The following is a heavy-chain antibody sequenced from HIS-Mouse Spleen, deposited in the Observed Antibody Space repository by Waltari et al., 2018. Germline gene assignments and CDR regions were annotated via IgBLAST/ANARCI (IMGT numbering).Heavy chain of an antibody. CDR2: INPNSGGT. Sequence: XXQLXQSGAEVXXPGASVKVSCXXSGYTXTGYXMHRVQQAPGKGLEWMGWINPNSGGTNYAQKFQGRVTMTRDTSIXTAYMELSRLRSDDTAVYYCARVSSGGSDFDYWGQGTLVTVSS. J-gene: IGHJ4*02. V-gene: IGHV1-2*02. CDR3: ARVSSGGSDFDY. D-gene: IGHD3-16*01. CDR1: GYTXTGYX.